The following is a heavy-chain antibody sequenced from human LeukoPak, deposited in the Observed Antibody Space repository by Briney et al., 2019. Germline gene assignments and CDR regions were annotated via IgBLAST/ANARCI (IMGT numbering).Heavy chain of an antibody. CDR2: IKQDGSEK. CDR1: GFTFSSYW. D-gene: IGHD1-26*01. J-gene: IGHJ3*02. Sequence: GGSLRLSCAASGFTFSSYWMSWVRQAPGKGLEWVANIKQDGSEKYYVDSVKGRFTISRDNAKNSLYLQMNSLRAEDTAVYYCARGHVGGELPTGGAFDIWGQGTMVTVSS. CDR3: ARGHVGGELPTGGAFDI. V-gene: IGHV3-7*01.